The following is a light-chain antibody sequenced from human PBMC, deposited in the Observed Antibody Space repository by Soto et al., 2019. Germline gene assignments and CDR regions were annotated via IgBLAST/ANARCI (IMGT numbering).Light chain of an antibody. Sequence: EIVLTQSPGTLSLSPGERATLSCRASQSVSSSYLAWYQQNPSKAPRHLIYGTSSRATAIPDRFSCSWSGTDFTLSISRLEPEDFAVYYCQQYGSSSWTFGQGTKVDIK. J-gene: IGKJ1*01. CDR1: QSVSSSY. CDR2: GTS. CDR3: QQYGSSSWT. V-gene: IGKV3-20*01.